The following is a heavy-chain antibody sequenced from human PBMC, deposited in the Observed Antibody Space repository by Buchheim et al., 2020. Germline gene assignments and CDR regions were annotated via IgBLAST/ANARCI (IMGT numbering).Heavy chain of an antibody. CDR1: GFTFSSYW. V-gene: IGHV3-7*03. D-gene: IGHD4-11*01. CDR3: AKTDTEAISVTTYCDY. Sequence: EVQLVESGGGLVQPGGSLRLSCAASGFTFSSYWMSWVRQAPGKGLEWVANIKQDGSEKYYVDSVKGRFTISRDNAKNSLYLQMNSLRAEDTAVYYCAKTDTEAISVTTYCDYWGQGTL. J-gene: IGHJ4*02. CDR2: IKQDGSEK.